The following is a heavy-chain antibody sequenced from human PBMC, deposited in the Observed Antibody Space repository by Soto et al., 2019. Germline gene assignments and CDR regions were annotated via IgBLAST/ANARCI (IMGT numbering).Heavy chain of an antibody. V-gene: IGHV3-23*01. CDR1: GFIFRNYG. J-gene: IGHJ5*02. CDR3: VFYDVLTGYDH. Sequence: EVQLLESGGGLVQPGGSLRLSCAGSGFIFRNYGMSWVRQAPGKGLEWVSAISGDGSGTYYADSVKGRFAISRDNSRNTLYLQMSSLRAEDTAFYYCVFYDVLTGYDHWGQGTLVTVSS. CDR2: ISGDGSGT. D-gene: IGHD3-9*01.